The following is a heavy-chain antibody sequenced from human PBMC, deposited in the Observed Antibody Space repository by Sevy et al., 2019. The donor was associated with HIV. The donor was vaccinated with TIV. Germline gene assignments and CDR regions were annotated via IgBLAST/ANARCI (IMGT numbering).Heavy chain of an antibody. CDR3: VRPEWGGGGGACFDP. V-gene: IGHV4-39*01. D-gene: IGHD3-16*01. CDR1: GGSISSNNYY. Sequence: SETLSLTCTVFGGSISSNNYYWGWIRQPPGKGLEWIANILYSGSTYYNPSLKSRVSISVDRSNNQLSLKLSSVTAADTAGYYCVRPEWGGGGGACFDPWGQGTPVTVSS. J-gene: IGHJ5*02. CDR2: ILYSGST.